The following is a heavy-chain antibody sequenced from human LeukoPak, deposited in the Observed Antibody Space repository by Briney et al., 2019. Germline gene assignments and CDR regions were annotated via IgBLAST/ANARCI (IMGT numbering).Heavy chain of an antibody. D-gene: IGHD3-10*01. CDR1: GGSISSSSYY. CDR3: ARSTVWYGVFDY. CDR2: IYYSGST. Sequence: SETLSLTCTVSGGSISSSSYYWGWIRQPPGKGLEWIVSIYYSGSTYYNPSLKSRITISVNTSKNQFSLKLSSVIAADTAVYYCARSTVWYGVFDYWGQGTLVTVSS. V-gene: IGHV4-39*07. J-gene: IGHJ4*02.